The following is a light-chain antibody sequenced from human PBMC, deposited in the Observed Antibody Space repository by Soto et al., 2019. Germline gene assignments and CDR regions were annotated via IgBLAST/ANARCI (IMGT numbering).Light chain of an antibody. V-gene: IGKV3-15*01. CDR2: AVS. J-gene: IGKJ1*01. Sequence: EIMMTQSPGTLSASPGERATLSCRASQSVSSNLAWYQQKPGQAPRLLNYAVSTRATGIPARFSGSVSGTEFTLTISSQQSEDFAVYYCQQYNKWPLTFGQGTKGEIK. CDR1: QSVSSN. CDR3: QQYNKWPLT.